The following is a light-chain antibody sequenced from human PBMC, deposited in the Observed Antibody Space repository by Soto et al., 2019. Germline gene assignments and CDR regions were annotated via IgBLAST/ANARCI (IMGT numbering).Light chain of an antibody. Sequence: DIQMTKSPSSLSASVGDRVTITCRASQSISSYLNWYQQKPVKAPKLLIYSASSLQSGVPSRFSGSASGTDFTLTISSLQPEDFATYYCQQSYSTPPFPFGPGTKVDIK. CDR1: QSISSY. CDR2: SAS. V-gene: IGKV1-39*01. CDR3: QQSYSTPPFP. J-gene: IGKJ3*01.